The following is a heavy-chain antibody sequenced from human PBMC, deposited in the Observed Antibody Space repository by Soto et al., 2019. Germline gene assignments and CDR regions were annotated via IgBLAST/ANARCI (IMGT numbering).Heavy chain of an antibody. Sequence: PGGSLRLACAASGFTFSSYWMSWVRQAPGKGLEWVANIKQDGSEKYYVDSVKGRFTISRDNAKNSLYLQMNSLRAEDTAVYYCARELELPHFDYWGQGTLVTVSS. CDR2: IKQDGSEK. D-gene: IGHD1-7*01. CDR1: GFTFSSYW. CDR3: ARELELPHFDY. J-gene: IGHJ4*02. V-gene: IGHV3-7*03.